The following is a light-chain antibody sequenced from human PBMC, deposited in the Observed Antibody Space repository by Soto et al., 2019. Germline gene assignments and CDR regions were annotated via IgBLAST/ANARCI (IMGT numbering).Light chain of an antibody. CDR1: QDISKY. CDR2: DAS. CDR3: QQYDNLPYT. V-gene: IGKV1-33*01. Sequence: DIQMTQSPSSLSASVGDRVTITCQASQDISKYLSWHQQKPGKAPKLLIHDASNLETGVPSRFSASGPGTDFAFTISSLQPDDIATYYCQQYDNLPYTFGQGTRLDIK. J-gene: IGKJ2*01.